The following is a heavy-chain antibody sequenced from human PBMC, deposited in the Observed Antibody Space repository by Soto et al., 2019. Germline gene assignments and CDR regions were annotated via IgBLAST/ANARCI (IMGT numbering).Heavy chain of an antibody. CDR2: IGASGDIT. V-gene: IGHV3-23*01. Sequence: WGSLRLSCAACGCSFTNFAMSWVRQAPGKGLEWVAGIGASGDITWYADSVKGRLSISRDNSKNTLYLQLNSLRFEDTAVYYCAKDDFTDRGDDYFDYWGPGTLVTVSS. J-gene: IGHJ4*02. CDR1: GCSFTNFA. D-gene: IGHD2-21*02. CDR3: AKDDFTDRGDDYFDY.